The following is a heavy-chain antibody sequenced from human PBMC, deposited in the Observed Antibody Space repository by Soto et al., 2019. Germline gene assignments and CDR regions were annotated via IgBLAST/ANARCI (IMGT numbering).Heavy chain of an antibody. V-gene: IGHV4-59*08. CDR2: IYYSGST. J-gene: IGHJ6*03. CDR1: GGSISSYY. CDR3: ARRAPGYYYYYMDV. Sequence: SETLSLTCTVSGGSISSYYWSWIRQPPGKGLEWIGYIYYSGSTNYNPSLKSRVIISVDTSKNQFSLKLSSVTAADTAVYYCARRAPGYYYYYMDVWGKGTTVTVSS.